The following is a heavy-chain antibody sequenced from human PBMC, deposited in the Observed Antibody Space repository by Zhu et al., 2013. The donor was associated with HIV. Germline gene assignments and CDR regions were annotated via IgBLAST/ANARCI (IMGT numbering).Heavy chain of an antibody. CDR2: LDPEDGET. J-gene: IGHJ2*01. D-gene: IGHD2-2*03. CDR1: GYSLSELS. V-gene: IGHV1-24*01. Sequence: QVQLVQPGAEVKKPGASVKVSCNVSGYSLSELSMHWVRQAPGKGLEWLGGLDPEDGETIYAQKFQGRVTMTGDTSTDTAYMELSSLRSEDTAVYYCTTGRNSAFVSNGYYNRAHWYFDLWGRGTLVTVSS. CDR3: TTGRNSAFVSNGYYNRAHWYFDL.